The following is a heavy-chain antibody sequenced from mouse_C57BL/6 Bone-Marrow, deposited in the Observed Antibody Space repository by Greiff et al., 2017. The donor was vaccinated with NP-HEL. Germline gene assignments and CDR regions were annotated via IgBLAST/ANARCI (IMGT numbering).Heavy chain of an antibody. CDR1: GFTFSSYG. J-gene: IGHJ3*01. Sequence: EVKLVESGGDLVKPGGSLKLSCAASGFTFSSYGMSWVRQTPDKRLEWVATISSGGSYTYYPDSVKGRFTISRDNAKNTLYLQMSSLKSEDTAMYYCASVATRFAYWGQGTLVTVSA. CDR2: ISSGGSYT. V-gene: IGHV5-6*01. CDR3: ASVATRFAY. D-gene: IGHD1-1*01.